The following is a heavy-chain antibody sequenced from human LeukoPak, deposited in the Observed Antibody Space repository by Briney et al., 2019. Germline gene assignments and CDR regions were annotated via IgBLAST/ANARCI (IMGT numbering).Heavy chain of an antibody. Sequence: PGGSLRLSCAASGFTFSSYAMSWVRQAPGKGLEWVSAISGSGGSTYYADSVKGRFTISRDNSKNTLYLQMNSLRAEATAVYYCAKDGVYYDILTGYYSLPFDYWGQGTLVTVSS. CDR1: GFTFSSYA. CDR2: ISGSGGST. J-gene: IGHJ4*02. D-gene: IGHD3-9*01. V-gene: IGHV3-23*01. CDR3: AKDGVYYDILTGYYSLPFDY.